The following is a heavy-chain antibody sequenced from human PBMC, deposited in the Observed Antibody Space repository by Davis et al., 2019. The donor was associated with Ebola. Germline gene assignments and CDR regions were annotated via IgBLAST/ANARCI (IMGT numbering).Heavy chain of an antibody. CDR2: ISYDGSNK. J-gene: IGHJ6*02. CDR1: GFTFSSYA. D-gene: IGHD1-26*01. V-gene: IGHV3-30-3*01. CDR3: AREKWESYYYYYGMDV. Sequence: GGSLRLSCAASGFTFSSYAMHWVRQAPGKGLEWVAVISYDGSNKYYADSVKGRFTISRDNSKNTLYLQMNSLRAEDTAVYYCAREKWESYYYYYGMDVWGQGTTVTVSS.